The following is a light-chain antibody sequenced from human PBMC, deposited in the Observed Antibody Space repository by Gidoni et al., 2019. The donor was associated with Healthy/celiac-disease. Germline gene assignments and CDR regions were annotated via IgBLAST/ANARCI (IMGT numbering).Light chain of an antibody. CDR3: QQSYSTLWT. J-gene: IGKJ1*01. Sequence: DIQMTQSPSSLSASVGDRVTITCQASQSISSYLNWYQQKPGKAPKLLIYAASSFQSGVPSRFSGSGSGTYFTLTISSLQPEDFATYYCQQSYSTLWTFGQGTKVEIK. CDR2: AAS. V-gene: IGKV1-39*01. CDR1: QSISSY.